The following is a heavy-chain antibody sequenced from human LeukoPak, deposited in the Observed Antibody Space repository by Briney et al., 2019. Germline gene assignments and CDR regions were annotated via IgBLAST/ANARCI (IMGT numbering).Heavy chain of an antibody. CDR2: IGSSGYI. D-gene: IGHD3-10*01. V-gene: IGHV3-69-1*02. Sequence: PGGSLRLSCAASGFTVSHNYKTWVRQAPGKGLEWVSSIGSSGYIYYADSVKGRFTISRDNAKNSLYLQMNSLRAEDTAFYYCAREWFADLWGQGTLVTVSS. CDR3: AREWFADL. J-gene: IGHJ4*02. CDR1: GFTVSHNY.